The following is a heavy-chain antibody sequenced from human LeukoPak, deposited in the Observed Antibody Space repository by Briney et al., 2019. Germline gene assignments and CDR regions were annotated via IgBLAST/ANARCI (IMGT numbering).Heavy chain of an antibody. CDR2: ISSSSKYI. J-gene: IGHJ4*02. Sequence: PGGSLRLSCAASGLTFSTYSMNWVRQAPGQGLQWVSSISSSSKYIYYADPVKGRFTISRDNAKNSLYLQMNSLRPEDSAVYYCVPRYCSSTSCEDYWGQGTLVTVSS. CDR1: GLTFSTYS. CDR3: VPRYCSSTSCEDY. D-gene: IGHD2-2*01. V-gene: IGHV3-21*06.